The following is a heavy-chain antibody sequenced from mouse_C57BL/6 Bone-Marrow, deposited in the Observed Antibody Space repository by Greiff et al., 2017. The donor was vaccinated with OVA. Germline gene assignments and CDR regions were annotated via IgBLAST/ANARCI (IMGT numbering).Heavy chain of an antibody. V-gene: IGHV1-72*01. CDR2: IDPNSGGT. Sequence: QQSCKASGYTFTSYWMHWVKQRPGRGLEWIGRIDPNSGGTKYNEKFKSKATLTVDKPSSTAYMQLSSLTSEDSAVYYCASYDSLWFAYWGQGTLVTVSA. D-gene: IGHD2-4*01. CDR3: ASYDSLWFAY. CDR1: GYTFTSYW. J-gene: IGHJ3*01.